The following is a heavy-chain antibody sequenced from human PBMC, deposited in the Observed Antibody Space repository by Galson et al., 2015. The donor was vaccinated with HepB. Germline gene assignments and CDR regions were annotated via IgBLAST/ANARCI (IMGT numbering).Heavy chain of an antibody. CDR2: TFYSSKWYH. CDR1: GDSVSSDSAA. V-gene: IGHV6-1*01. CDR3: AGDLGTTHDALDI. Sequence: CAISGDSVSSDSAAWNWIRQSPSRGLEWLGRTFYSSKWYHAFGMFVIGRISINPDTSKNQFSLQLNSVIPEDTAVYYCAGDLGTTHDALDIWGPGTMVTVSS. D-gene: IGHD1/OR15-1a*01. J-gene: IGHJ3*02.